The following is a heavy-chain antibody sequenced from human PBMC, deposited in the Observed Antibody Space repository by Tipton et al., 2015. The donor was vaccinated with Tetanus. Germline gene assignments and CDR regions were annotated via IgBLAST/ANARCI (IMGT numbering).Heavy chain of an antibody. CDR3: ARDKRLADRTPFDM. V-gene: IGHV4-4*07. CDR1: GGSIDSFY. Sequence: TLSLTCTVSGGSIDSFYWTWLRQPAGKPLEWIGRIYPTGNTKYNPSLMSRVAMSVDMSRNQFSLRLNSVTSADTAVYYCARDKRLADRTPFDMWGLGTLVTVSS. CDR2: IYPTGNT. D-gene: IGHD6-6*01. J-gene: IGHJ3*02.